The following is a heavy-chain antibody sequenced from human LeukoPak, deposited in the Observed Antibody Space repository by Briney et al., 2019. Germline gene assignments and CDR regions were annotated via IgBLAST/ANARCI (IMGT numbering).Heavy chain of an antibody. CDR3: AKDRRGGTSAYYFDY. J-gene: IGHJ4*02. D-gene: IGHD3-3*01. V-gene: IGHV3-33*06. Sequence: PGGSLRLSCAASGFTFSSYGMHWVRQAPGKGLEWVAVIWYDGSNKYYADSVKGRFTISRYNSKNTLYLQMNSLRAEDTAVYYCAKDRRGGTSAYYFDYWGQGTLVTVSS. CDR1: GFTFSSYG. CDR2: IWYDGSNK.